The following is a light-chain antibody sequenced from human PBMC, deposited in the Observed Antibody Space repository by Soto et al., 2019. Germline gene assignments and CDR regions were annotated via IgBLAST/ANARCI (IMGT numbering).Light chain of an antibody. CDR2: DAS. Sequence: DIPMPKTPSTLSASVGDRVTSTCRASQSISTWLAWYQQKPGKAPKLLIYDASSLESGVPSRFGGGGSGTDFTLTISSLQPDDFGTYYCHQYKSYTPYTMGQGTKVDI. CDR3: HQYKSYTPYT. CDR1: QSISTW. J-gene: IGKJ2*01. V-gene: IGKV1-5*01.